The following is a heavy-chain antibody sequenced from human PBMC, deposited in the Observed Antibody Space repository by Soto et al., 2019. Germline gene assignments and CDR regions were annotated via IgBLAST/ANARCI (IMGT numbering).Heavy chain of an antibody. CDR1: GFTFSSYG. CDR2: ISYDGSDK. V-gene: IGHV3-30*18. J-gene: IGHJ4*02. CDR3: AKGSSLSRPL. Sequence: GGSLRLSCAASGFTFSSYGMHWVRQAPGKGLEWVAVISYDGSDKYYADSVKGRFSISRDNSKNTLYLQLNSLRAEDTAVYYCAKGSSLSRPLWGQGTLVTVSS.